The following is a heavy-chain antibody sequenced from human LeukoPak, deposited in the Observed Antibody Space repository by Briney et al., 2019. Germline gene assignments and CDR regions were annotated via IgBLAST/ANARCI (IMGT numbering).Heavy chain of an antibody. CDR3: ARPSSGAYYFDY. Sequence: ASGKLCCKASGYTFTSYGITWVRQAPGQGLGWMGWISAYNGNTNYAQKLQGRVTMTTDTSTSKAYMELRRLRSEASAVYYCARPSSGAYYFDYWGQGTLVTVSS. V-gene: IGHV1-18*01. CDR2: ISAYNGNT. CDR1: GYTFTSYG. J-gene: IGHJ4*02. D-gene: IGHD6-19*01.